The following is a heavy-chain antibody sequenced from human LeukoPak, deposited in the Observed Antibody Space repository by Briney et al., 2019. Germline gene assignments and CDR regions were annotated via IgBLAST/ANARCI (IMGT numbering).Heavy chain of an antibody. CDR1: GGTISSSSYY. V-gene: IGHV4-39*07. D-gene: IGHD3-22*01. CDR2: IYYSGST. Sequence: SETLSLTRTVSGGTISSSSYYWGWIRQPPGKGLEWIGSIYYSGSTYYNPSLKSRVTISVDTSKNQFSLKLSSVTAADTAVYYCARFSYDSSGYYIDYWGQGTLVTVSS. CDR3: ARFSYDSSGYYIDY. J-gene: IGHJ4*02.